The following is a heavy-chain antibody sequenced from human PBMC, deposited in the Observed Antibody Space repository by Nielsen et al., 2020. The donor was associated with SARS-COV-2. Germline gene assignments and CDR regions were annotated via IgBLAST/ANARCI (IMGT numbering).Heavy chain of an antibody. CDR2: ISYDGSDK. CDR3: VTGGQWLVRHPYGMEV. J-gene: IGHJ6*02. CDR1: GFTFRNYG. V-gene: IGHV3-30*03. D-gene: IGHD6-19*01. Sequence: GESLKISCAAAGFTFRNYGVHWVRQAPGKGLEWVAVISYDGSDKYYADSVKGRFTISRDNSKNTLYLHMNSLRAEDTAVYYCVTGGQWLVRHPYGMEVWGQGTTVTVSS.